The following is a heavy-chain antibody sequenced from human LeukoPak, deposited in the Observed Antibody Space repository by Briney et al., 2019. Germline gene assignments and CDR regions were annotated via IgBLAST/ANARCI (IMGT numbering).Heavy chain of an antibody. V-gene: IGHV3-66*01. Sequence: GGSLRLSCVASEFTVSSNYMSWVRQAPGKGLEWASIIHINGDTHYADSVKGRFTISRDNSKNTLYLQMNSLRSEDTAVYYCARDGLDSSGPVAFDIWGQGTMVTVSS. J-gene: IGHJ3*02. D-gene: IGHD3-22*01. CDR1: EFTVSSNY. CDR3: ARDGLDSSGPVAFDI. CDR2: IHINGDT.